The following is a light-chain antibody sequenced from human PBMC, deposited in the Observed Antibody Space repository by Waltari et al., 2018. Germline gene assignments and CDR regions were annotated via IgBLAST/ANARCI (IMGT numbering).Light chain of an antibody. V-gene: IGLV8-61*01. Sequence: QTVVTPEPSLSVSPGGTVTPTCALSSGSVPITSYASWYQQTPGQAPRTLVYKINNRSSGVPDRFSGSMLGNKAALTITGAQAEDESDYYCVLYMGSGIWVFGGGTKLTVL. CDR2: KIN. J-gene: IGLJ3*02. CDR3: VLYMGSGIWV. CDR1: SGSVPITSY.